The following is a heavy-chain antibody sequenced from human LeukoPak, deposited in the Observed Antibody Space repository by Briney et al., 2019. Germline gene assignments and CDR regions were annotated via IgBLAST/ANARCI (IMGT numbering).Heavy chain of an antibody. CDR3: ARDPSTRVVRYYYYYMDV. V-gene: IGHV3-7*01. CDR1: GFTFSSYW. Sequence: GGSLRLSCAASGFTFSSYWMSWVRQAPGKGLEWVANIKQDGSEKYYVDSVKGRFTISRDNAKNSLYLQMNSLRAEDTAVYYCARDPSTRVVRYYYYYMDVWGKGTTVTVSS. J-gene: IGHJ6*03. CDR2: IKQDGSEK. D-gene: IGHD3-3*01.